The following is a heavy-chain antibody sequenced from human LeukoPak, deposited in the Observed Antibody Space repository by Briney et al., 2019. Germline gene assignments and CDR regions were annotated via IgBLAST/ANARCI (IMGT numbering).Heavy chain of an antibody. CDR2: ISSSSGTI. V-gene: IGHV3-48*01. D-gene: IGHD5-24*01. Sequence: PGGSLRLSCAASGFTFSSYSMNWVRQAPGKGLEWVSYISSSSGTIYYADSVKGRFTISRDNAKNSLYLQMNSLRAEDTAVYYCARDRSGLATTFYYYYYGMDVWGQGTTVTVSS. CDR3: ARDRSGLATTFYYYYYGMDV. J-gene: IGHJ6*02. CDR1: GFTFSSYS.